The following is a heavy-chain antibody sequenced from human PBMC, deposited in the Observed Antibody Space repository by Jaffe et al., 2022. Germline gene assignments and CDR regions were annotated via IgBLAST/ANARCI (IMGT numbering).Heavy chain of an antibody. D-gene: IGHD2-21*02. CDR2: IYYSGST. CDR3: ARILCGGDCYSMPDSLYYFDY. Sequence: QVQLQESGPGLVKPSETLSLTCTVSGGSISSYYWSWIRQPPGKGLEWIGYIYYSGSTNYNPSLKSRVTISVDTSKNQFSLKLSSVTAADTAVYYCARILCGGDCYSMPDSLYYFDYWGQGTLVTVSS. V-gene: IGHV4-59*01. CDR1: GGSISSYY. J-gene: IGHJ4*02.